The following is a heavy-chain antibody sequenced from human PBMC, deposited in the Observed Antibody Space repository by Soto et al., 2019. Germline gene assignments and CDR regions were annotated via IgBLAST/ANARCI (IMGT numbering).Heavy chain of an antibody. J-gene: IGHJ4*02. Sequence: SETLSLTCAGYCGSFSDYSWTWIRQPPGKGLEWIGEINHSGSTYYNPSLKSRVTISVDASKNQFSLNLSSVTAADTAVYYCARHRGPTGPNYWGQGTLVTVSS. V-gene: IGHV4-34*01. D-gene: IGHD3-10*01. CDR3: ARHRGPTGPNY. CDR2: INHSGST. CDR1: CGSFSDYS.